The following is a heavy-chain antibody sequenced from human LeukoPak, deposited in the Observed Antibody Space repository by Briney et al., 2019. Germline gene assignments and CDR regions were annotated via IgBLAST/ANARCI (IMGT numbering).Heavy chain of an antibody. Sequence: ASVKVSCKASGYTFTTYAMHWVRQAPGQRLEWMGWINTGTAYTKYSQKFQGRVTFTRDTSASTAYMELSSLRSEDTAVYYCAREYCSGGRCYPWSYWGQGTLVTVSS. J-gene: IGHJ4*02. CDR1: GYTFTTYA. CDR2: INTGTAYT. CDR3: AREYCSGGRCYPWSY. V-gene: IGHV1-3*04. D-gene: IGHD2-15*01.